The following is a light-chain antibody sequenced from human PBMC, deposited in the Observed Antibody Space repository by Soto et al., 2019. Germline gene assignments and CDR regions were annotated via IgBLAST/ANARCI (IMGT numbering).Light chain of an antibody. CDR1: SSDVGGYNY. CDR2: EVC. Sequence: QSALTQPASVSGSPGQSITISCTGTSSDVGGYNYVSWYQQHPGKAPKLTIYEVCNRPSGVSNRFSGSKSGNTASLTISGLQAEDEADYYCNSYTSSGTLGVFGTGTKLTVL. CDR3: NSYTSSGTLGV. J-gene: IGLJ1*01. V-gene: IGLV2-14*01.